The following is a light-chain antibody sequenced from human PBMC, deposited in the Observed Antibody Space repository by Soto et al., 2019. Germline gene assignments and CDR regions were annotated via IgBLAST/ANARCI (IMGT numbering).Light chain of an antibody. J-gene: IGKJ1*01. CDR2: GAS. Sequence: EIVLTQSPGTLSLSPREKANLSCRASYIVSSSYLAWYQHNPGQAPRLLICGASSRATGIPDRFSGSVSGTDFTLTISRLEPEDFAVYYCQQYGSSPVTFGQGTRWISN. V-gene: IGKV3-20*01. CDR3: QQYGSSPVT. CDR1: YIVSSSY.